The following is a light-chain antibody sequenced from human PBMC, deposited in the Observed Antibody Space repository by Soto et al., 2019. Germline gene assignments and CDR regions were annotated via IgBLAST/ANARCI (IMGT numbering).Light chain of an antibody. Sequence: EIVLTQSPVTLSLSPGERATLSCRASQSVTTFLAWYQQKPGQAPRLLIYDVSIRATGIQARFSGSGSGTDFTLTISSLEPEDFAVYYCQQRINWPLTFGGGTKVEIK. CDR1: QSVTTF. CDR3: QQRINWPLT. J-gene: IGKJ4*01. V-gene: IGKV3-11*01. CDR2: DVS.